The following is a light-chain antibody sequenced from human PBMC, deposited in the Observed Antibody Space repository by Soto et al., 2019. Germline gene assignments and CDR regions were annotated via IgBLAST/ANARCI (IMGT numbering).Light chain of an antibody. Sequence: DIVLTQSPATLSLSPGERATLSCRASQSVSSYLAWYQQKPGQAPRLLIYDASNRATGIPARFSGSGSGTEFTLTISSLEPEDFAVYYCQQRSNWPGTFGQGTKVDIK. CDR2: DAS. J-gene: IGKJ1*01. CDR1: QSVSSY. V-gene: IGKV3-11*01. CDR3: QQRSNWPGT.